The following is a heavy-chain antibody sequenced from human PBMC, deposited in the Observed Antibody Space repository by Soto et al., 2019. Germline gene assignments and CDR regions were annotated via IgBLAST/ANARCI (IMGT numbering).Heavy chain of an antibody. CDR1: GFTFSSYG. CDR3: AKGVAVAGTHYYYGMDV. D-gene: IGHD6-19*01. J-gene: IGHJ6*02. CDR2: ISYDGSNK. V-gene: IGHV3-30*18. Sequence: QVQLVESGGGVVQPGRFLRLSCAASGFTFSSYGMHWVRQAPGKGLEWVAVISYDGSNKYYADSVNGRFTISRDNFKNTLYLQMNSLRGEDTAVYYCAKGVAVAGTHYYYGMDVWGQGTTVTVSS.